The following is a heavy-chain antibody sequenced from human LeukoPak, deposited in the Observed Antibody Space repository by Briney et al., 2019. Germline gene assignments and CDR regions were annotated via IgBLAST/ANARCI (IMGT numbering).Heavy chain of an antibody. V-gene: IGHV3-23*01. D-gene: IGHD3-22*01. Sequence: PGGSLRLSCAASGFTFSSYAMSWVRQAPGKGLEWVSAISGSGGSTYYADSVKGRFTISRDNSKNTLYLQMNSLRAEDTAVYYCAKSPFYDSSGYPDAFDNWGQGTMVTVSS. CDR2: ISGSGGST. CDR3: AKSPFYDSSGYPDAFDN. CDR1: GFTFSSYA. J-gene: IGHJ3*02.